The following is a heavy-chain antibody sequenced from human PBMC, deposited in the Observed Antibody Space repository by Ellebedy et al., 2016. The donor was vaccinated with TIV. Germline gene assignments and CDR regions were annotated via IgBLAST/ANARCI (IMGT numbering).Heavy chain of an antibody. CDR2: ISYDGSNK. V-gene: IGHV3-30*03. D-gene: IGHD1-7*01. J-gene: IGHJ4*02. CDR3: ARDADNWNYGDY. Sequence: GESLKISXAASGFTFSTHGMHWVRQAPGKGLEWVAVISYDGSNKYYADSVKGRFTISRDNSKNTLYLQMNSLRAEDTAVYYCARDADNWNYGDYWGQGTLVTVSS. CDR1: GFTFSTHG.